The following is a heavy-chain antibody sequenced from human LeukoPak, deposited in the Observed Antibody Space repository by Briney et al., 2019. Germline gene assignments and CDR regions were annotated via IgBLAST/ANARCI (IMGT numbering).Heavy chain of an antibody. Sequence: ASVKVSCKASGYTFTSYAMHWVRQAPGQRLEWMGWINASNGNTKYSQKFQGRVTITRDTSTSTVYMELSSLRSEDTAVYYCARDSGDSSGYYPGYWGQGTLVTVSS. J-gene: IGHJ4*02. CDR3: ARDSGDSSGYYPGY. CDR1: GYTFTSYA. D-gene: IGHD3-22*01. V-gene: IGHV1-3*01. CDR2: INASNGNT.